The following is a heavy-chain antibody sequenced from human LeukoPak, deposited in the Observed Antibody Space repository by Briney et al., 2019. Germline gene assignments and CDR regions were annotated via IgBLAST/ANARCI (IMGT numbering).Heavy chain of an antibody. V-gene: IGHV3-30*04. J-gene: IGHJ2*01. CDR1: GFTFSSYA. CDR2: ISYDGSNK. Sequence: PGGSLRLSCAASGFTFSSYAMHWVRQAPGKGLEWVAVISYDGSNKFYADSVKGRFTFSRDNSKNTLYLQMNSLRAEETAVYYCVRGTVTSRTWYFDLWGRGTLVTVSS. CDR3: VRGTVTSRTWYFDL. D-gene: IGHD4-17*01.